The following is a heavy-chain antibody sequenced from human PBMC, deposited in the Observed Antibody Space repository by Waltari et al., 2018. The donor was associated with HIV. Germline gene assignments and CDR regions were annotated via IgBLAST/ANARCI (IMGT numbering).Heavy chain of an antibody. CDR2: MSTDGNSV. CDR1: GFTFSSYW. Sequence: EVQLVESGGGLVQPGGPLRLSCAASGFTFSSYWMHWVRQVPGKGLEWILGMSTDGNSVRSADSVKGRFTISRDNTKNTLYLQMNSLRVEDTAVHYCARGSGYYYFDYWGQGTRVTVSS. J-gene: IGHJ4*02. CDR3: ARGSGYYYFDY. V-gene: IGHV3-74*01. D-gene: IGHD3-22*01.